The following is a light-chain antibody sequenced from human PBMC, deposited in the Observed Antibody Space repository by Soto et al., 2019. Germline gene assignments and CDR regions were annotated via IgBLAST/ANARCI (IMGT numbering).Light chain of an antibody. V-gene: IGKV3-15*01. CDR1: QSIGNY. CDR2: GAS. J-gene: IGKJ1*01. Sequence: EIVMTQSPATLSVSPGERATLSCRASQSIGNYLAWYQQKPGQAPRLLIYGASTRATGIPARFSGSGSGTEFTLTISSLKSEDLAVYYCQQYDNWPPWTFGQGTKVDIK. CDR3: QQYDNWPPWT.